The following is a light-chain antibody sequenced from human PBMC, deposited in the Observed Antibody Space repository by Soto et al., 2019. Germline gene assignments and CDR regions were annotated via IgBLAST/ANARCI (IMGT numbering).Light chain of an antibody. CDR3: AAWDDSLNGVV. V-gene: IGLV1-44*01. CDR1: SSNIGSNT. CDR2: SNN. J-gene: IGLJ2*01. Sequence: QSVLTQPPSASGTPGQRVTISCSGSSSNIGSNTVNWYQQLPGTAPKLLIYSNNQRPSWVPDRFSGSKSGTSAALAISGLESEEEADYYCAAWDDSLNGVVFGGGTKVTVL.